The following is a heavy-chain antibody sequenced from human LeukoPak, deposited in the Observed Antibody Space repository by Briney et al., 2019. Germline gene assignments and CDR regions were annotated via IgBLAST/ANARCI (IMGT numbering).Heavy chain of an antibody. CDR1: GFTFSDYY. V-gene: IGHV3-11*01. D-gene: IGHD3-3*01. CDR2: ISSSGSTI. Sequence: GGSLRLSCAASGFTFSDYYMSWIRQAPGKGLEWVSYISSSGSTIYYADSVKGRFTISRDNAKNSLYLQMNSLRAEDTAVYHCARVRFYDFWSGAFDYWGQGTLVTVSS. CDR3: ARVRFYDFWSGAFDY. J-gene: IGHJ4*02.